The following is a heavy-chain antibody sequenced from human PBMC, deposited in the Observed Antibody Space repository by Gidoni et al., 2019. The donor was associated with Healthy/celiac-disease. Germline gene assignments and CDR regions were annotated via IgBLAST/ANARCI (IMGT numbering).Heavy chain of an antibody. D-gene: IGHD6-6*01. Sequence: QVQLVQSRAEVKKPGASVKVSCKASGYTCTSYDINWVRQATGHGLVWLGWMNPNSGNTDYAQEIQGRVTMTRNTTISTAYMELSSRGSEDTAEYYCAGAPGIRYSSSFDPWGQGTLVTVSS. CDR2: MNPNSGNT. CDR3: AGAPGIRYSSSFDP. J-gene: IGHJ5*02. V-gene: IGHV1-8*01. CDR1: GYTCTSYD.